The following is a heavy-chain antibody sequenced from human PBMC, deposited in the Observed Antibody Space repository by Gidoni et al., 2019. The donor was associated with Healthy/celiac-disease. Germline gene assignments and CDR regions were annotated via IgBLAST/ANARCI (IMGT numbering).Heavy chain of an antibody. D-gene: IGHD6-13*01. CDR2: INPNSGGT. J-gene: IGHJ4*02. CDR1: GYTFTGYY. Sequence: QVQLVQSGAEVKKPGASVKVSCKASGYTFTGYYMHWLRQAPGQGLEWMGRINPNSGGTNYAQKFQGRVTMIRDTSISTAYMELSRLRSDDTAVYYCAREVGYSSSWYDYWGQGTLVTVSS. V-gene: IGHV1-2*06. CDR3: AREVGYSSSWYDY.